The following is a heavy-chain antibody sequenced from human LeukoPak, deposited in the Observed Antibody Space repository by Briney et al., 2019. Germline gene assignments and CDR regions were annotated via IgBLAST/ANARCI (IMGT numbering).Heavy chain of an antibody. D-gene: IGHD3/OR15-3a*01. Sequence: GVSLRLSCAASGFTFSSYWMSWVRQAPGKGLEWVANIKQDESEKYYVDSVKGRFTISRDNAKNSLYLQMNSLRAEDTAVYYCARFGLLYVSGMDVWGQGTTVTVSS. CDR3: ARFGLLYVSGMDV. CDR2: IKQDESEK. J-gene: IGHJ6*02. CDR1: GFTFSSYW. V-gene: IGHV3-7*05.